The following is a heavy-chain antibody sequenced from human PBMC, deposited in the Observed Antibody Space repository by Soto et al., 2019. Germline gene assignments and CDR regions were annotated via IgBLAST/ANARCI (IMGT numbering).Heavy chain of an antibody. CDR2: ISDGGETI. CDR3: ARESPSSQWLPTRYFDY. Sequence: EVQLVESGGDLVQPGGSLRLSCAASRFTFSDYSMNWVRQAPGKGLEWVSYISDGGETIYYADSVRGRFTISRDNAKNSLFLQMNSLREEDTAVYYCARESPSSQWLPTRYFDYWGQGTLVTVSS. CDR1: RFTFSDYS. J-gene: IGHJ4*02. D-gene: IGHD6-19*01. V-gene: IGHV3-48*02.